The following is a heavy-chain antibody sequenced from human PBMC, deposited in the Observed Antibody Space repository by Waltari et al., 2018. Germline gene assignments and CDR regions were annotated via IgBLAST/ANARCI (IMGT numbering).Heavy chain of an antibody. Sequence: QITLKESGPTLVKPTQTLTLTCTFSGFSLSTSGVGVGWIRQPPGKALEWLALIYWNDDKRSSPSRKRKLTITKDTSKNQVVLKMTNMDPVDTATYYCAHKFGDCSSTSCYTGYFDYWGQGTLVTVSS. V-gene: IGHV2-5*01. D-gene: IGHD2-2*02. CDR1: GFSLSTSGVG. CDR3: AHKFGDCSSTSCYTGYFDY. J-gene: IGHJ4*02. CDR2: IYWNDDK.